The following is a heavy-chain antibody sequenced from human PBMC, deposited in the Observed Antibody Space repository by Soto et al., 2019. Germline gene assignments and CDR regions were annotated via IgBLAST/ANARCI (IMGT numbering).Heavy chain of an antibody. CDR2: ISTRGGRT. Sequence: GWSLILSCAASGFSFSSYAMSWVRQAPPQGLEWVSSISTRGGRTYYADSVKVLFSISRDNSANAVYLDMDNLRAEDTGIYYRAKEFYYDASGQYSDLYFDSWGQGALVTVSS. D-gene: IGHD3-22*01. CDR3: AKEFYYDASGQYSDLYFDS. CDR1: GFSFSSYA. V-gene: IGHV3-23*01. J-gene: IGHJ4*02.